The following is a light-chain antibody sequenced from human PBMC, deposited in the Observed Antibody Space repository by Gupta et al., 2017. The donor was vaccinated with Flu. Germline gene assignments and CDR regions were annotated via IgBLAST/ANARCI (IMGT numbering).Light chain of an antibody. CDR1: QSVKNF. CDR2: AAS. CDR3: QQGYNTPQT. Sequence: GDRVTITCRASQSVKNFLNWYQQKPGRAPKLLIYAASTLQGGVPSRFSGSGSGTDFTLTINSLQPDDFATYYCQQGYNTPQTFGRGTTVEVK. J-gene: IGKJ4*02. V-gene: IGKV1-39*01.